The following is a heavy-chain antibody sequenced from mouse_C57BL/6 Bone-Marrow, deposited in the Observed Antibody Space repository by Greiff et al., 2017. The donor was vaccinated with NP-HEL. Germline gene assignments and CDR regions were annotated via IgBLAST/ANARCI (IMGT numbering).Heavy chain of an antibody. D-gene: IGHD1-1*01. Sequence: QVQLQQSGAELARPGASVKLSCKASGYTFTSYGISWVKQRTGQGLEWIGEIYPRSGTTYYNEKFKGKATLTADKSSSTAYMELRRLTSEDAAVYFGARGKIYYDGGVAYWGQGTLVTVSA. J-gene: IGHJ3*01. CDR3: ARGKIYYDGGVAY. CDR1: GYTFTSYG. CDR2: IYPRSGTT. V-gene: IGHV1-81*01.